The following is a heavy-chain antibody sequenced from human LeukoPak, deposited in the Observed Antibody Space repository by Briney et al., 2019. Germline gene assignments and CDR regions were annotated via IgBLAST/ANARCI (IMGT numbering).Heavy chain of an antibody. J-gene: IGHJ6*02. CDR1: GFSFSDYY. CDR2: ISGSGSDL. Sequence: PGGSLRLYCLACGFSFSDYYMSWVRQAPGRGLEWISYISGSGSDLYYADSVKGRFTISRDNANNSLYLQMNSLRAEDTAVYYCARSIGYYYTMDVWGQGTTVTVSS. V-gene: IGHV3-11*01. CDR3: ARSIGYYYTMDV. D-gene: IGHD3-22*01.